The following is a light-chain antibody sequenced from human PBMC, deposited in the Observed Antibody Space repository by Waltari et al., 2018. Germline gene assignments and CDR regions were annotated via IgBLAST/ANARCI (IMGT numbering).Light chain of an antibody. J-gene: IGLJ2*01. CDR1: SSDVGSYNL. Sequence: QSALTQPASVSGSPGQSITISCTGTSSDVGSYNLVSWYQQHPGKAPKLMIYGGSKRPSGFSNRFSGSKAGNTAARTISGLQAEDEADYYCCSYAGSSTFVVFGGGTKLTVL. CDR2: GGS. V-gene: IGLV2-23*03. CDR3: CSYAGSSTFVV.